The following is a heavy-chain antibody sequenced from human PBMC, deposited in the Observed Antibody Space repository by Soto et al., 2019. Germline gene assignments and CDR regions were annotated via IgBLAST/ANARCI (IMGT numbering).Heavy chain of an antibody. D-gene: IGHD6-19*01. CDR2: IWYDGSNK. Sequence: QVQLVESGGGVVQPGRSLRLSCAASGFTFSSHGMHWVRQAPGKGLEWVAVIWYDGSNKYYADSVKGRFTISRDNSKNTLYLQMNSLRAEDTAVYYCARDPSYSSPRHFDYWGQGTLVTVSS. V-gene: IGHV3-33*01. CDR3: ARDPSYSSPRHFDY. CDR1: GFTFSSHG. J-gene: IGHJ4*02.